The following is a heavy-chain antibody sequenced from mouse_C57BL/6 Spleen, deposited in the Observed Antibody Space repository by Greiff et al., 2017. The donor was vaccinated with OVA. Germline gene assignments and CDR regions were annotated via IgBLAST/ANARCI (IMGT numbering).Heavy chain of an antibody. CDR2: IDPSDSET. V-gene: IGHV1-52*01. CDR3: ARRDSTWYFDV. D-gene: IGHD2-5*01. CDR1: GYTFTSYW. J-gene: IGHJ1*03. Sequence: QVQLQQPGAELVRPGSSVKLSCKASGYTFTSYWMHWVKQGPIQGLEWIGNIDPSDSETHYNQKFKDKATLTVDKSSSTAYMQLSSLTSEDSAVYYCARRDSTWYFDVWGTGTTVTVSS.